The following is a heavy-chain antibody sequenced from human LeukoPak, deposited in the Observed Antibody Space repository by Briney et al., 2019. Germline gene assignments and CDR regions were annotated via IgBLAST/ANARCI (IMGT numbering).Heavy chain of an antibody. CDR2: IYPSGSA. CDR3: ARRNHYFYYMDV. J-gene: IGHJ6*03. CDR1: GGSISSYY. V-gene: IGHV4-4*09. Sequence: PSETLSLTCTVSGGSISSYYWTWIRQSPVQGLEWIGYIYPSGSAFYNPSLESRVTISLDTSENQFSLKLSSVTAADTAVYYCARRNHYFYYMDVWGKGTTVTVSS.